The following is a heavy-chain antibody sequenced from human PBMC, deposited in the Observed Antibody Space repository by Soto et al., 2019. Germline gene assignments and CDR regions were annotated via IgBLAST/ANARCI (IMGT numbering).Heavy chain of an antibody. CDR3: AKGGRQWLVTSDFNY. CDR1: GFTYSTYT. V-gene: IGHV3-30-3*01. J-gene: IGHJ4*02. Sequence: SLRLSCAASGFTYSTYTMHWVRQAPGKGLEWVAVISYDGNNKFYADSVKGRFTISRDSTKNTISLEMTSLRAEDTAVYYCAKGGRQWLVTSDFNYWGQG. D-gene: IGHD6-19*01. CDR2: ISYDGNNK.